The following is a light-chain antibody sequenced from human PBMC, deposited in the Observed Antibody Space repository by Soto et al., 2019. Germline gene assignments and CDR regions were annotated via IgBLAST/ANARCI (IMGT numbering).Light chain of an antibody. CDR1: QGIGSW. J-gene: IGKJ1*01. CDR3: QQYNTYV. Sequence: DIQMTQSPSSLSASVGDRVTITCRASQGIGSWLAWYQQKPGKAPKLLIYDASSLESGVPSRFSGSGSGTEFTLTISDLQPGDFATYICQQYNTYVFGQGTKVDTK. V-gene: IGKV1-5*01. CDR2: DAS.